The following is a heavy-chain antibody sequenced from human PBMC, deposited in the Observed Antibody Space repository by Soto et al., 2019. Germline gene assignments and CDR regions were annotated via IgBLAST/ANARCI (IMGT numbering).Heavy chain of an antibody. CDR3: ARGKYYYDSSGYYLPVYFDY. D-gene: IGHD3-22*01. J-gene: IGHJ4*02. CDR2: INHSGST. Sequence: SFVRQAPRKELGCIGEINHSGSTNYNPSLKSRVTISVDTSKNQLSLKLSSVTAADTAVYYCARGKYYYDSSGYYLPVYFDYWGQGTLVTVSS. V-gene: IGHV4-34*01.